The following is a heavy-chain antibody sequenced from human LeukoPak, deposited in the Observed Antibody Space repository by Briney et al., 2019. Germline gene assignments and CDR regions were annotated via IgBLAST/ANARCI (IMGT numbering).Heavy chain of an antibody. CDR1: GYTFTAYY. D-gene: IGHD5-12*01. CDR2: ISPNSGDT. V-gene: IGHV1-2*02. Sequence: ASVKVSCKASGYTFTAYYMHWVRQTPGQGLQWMGLISPNSGDTTYSQTFQGRVTMTGDTSISTAYMELSRLTSDDTAAYYCSRQRGPGGYEFDFRGQGALVTVSS. J-gene: IGHJ4*02. CDR3: SRQRGPGGYEFDF.